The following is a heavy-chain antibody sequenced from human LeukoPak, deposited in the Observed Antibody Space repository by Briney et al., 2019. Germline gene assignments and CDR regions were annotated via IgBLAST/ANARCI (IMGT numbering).Heavy chain of an antibody. D-gene: IGHD2-2*01. Sequence: GGPLRLSCAASGFTFSSYSMNWVRQAPGKGLEWVSSISSSSSYIYYADSVKGRFTISRDNAKNSLYLQMNSLRAEDTAVYYCARDLANQLDDYWGQGTLVTVSS. CDR2: ISSSSSYI. V-gene: IGHV3-21*01. CDR1: GFTFSSYS. J-gene: IGHJ4*02. CDR3: ARDLANQLDDY.